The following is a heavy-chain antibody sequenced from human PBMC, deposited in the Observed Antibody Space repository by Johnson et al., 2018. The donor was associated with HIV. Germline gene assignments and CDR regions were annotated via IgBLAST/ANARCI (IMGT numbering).Heavy chain of an antibody. CDR3: AREGHDSSGYSDAFDI. CDR1: GFTFSSYA. D-gene: IGHD3-22*01. CDR2: ISYDGSYK. J-gene: IGHJ3*02. V-gene: IGHV3-30*03. Sequence: QVQLVESGGGVVQPGRSLRLSCAASGFTFSSYAMHCVRQAPGKGLEWVAVISYDGSYKYYADSVKGRLTISRDNSKNTLYLQMSSLRAEDTAVYYCAREGHDSSGYSDAFDIWGQGTMVTVSS.